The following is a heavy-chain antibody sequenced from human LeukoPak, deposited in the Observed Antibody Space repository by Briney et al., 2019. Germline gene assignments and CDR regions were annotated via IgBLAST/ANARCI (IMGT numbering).Heavy chain of an antibody. V-gene: IGHV4-34*01. CDR3: ARGSSFDGYCSAGACDAGYYDS. J-gene: IGHJ4*02. Sequence: KPSETLSLTCAVYGESFSAYFWNWIRQAPWKPLEYIGEINHRGSSHYNPSLKTRVTLSVDTSKNQFSLKLTSVTAADTAVYFCARGSSFDGYCSAGACDAGYYDSWGQGTPVTVSS. CDR2: INHRGSS. D-gene: IGHD2-15*01. CDR1: GESFSAYF.